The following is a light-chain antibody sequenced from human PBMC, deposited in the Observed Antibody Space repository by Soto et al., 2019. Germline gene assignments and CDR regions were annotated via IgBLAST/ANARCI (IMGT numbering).Light chain of an antibody. CDR1: QTINSW. CDR2: KAS. J-gene: IGKJ4*01. CDR3: QQYTRYVT. V-gene: IGKV1-5*03. Sequence: DIQMTQSPSTLSASVGDRVTITCRASQTINSWLAWYQQKPGSAPNLFIYKASTLHTGVPPRFSGSGSGTQFTLTINRLQPDDFATYLRQQYTRYVTFGGGTKVEIK.